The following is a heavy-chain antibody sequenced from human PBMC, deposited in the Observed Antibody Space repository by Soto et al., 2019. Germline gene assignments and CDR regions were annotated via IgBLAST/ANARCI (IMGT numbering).Heavy chain of an antibody. V-gene: IGHV1-46*03. J-gene: IGHJ2*01. D-gene: IGHD6-6*01. Sequence: GASVKVSCKASGYTFTSYYMHWVRQAPGQGLEWMGIINPSGGSTSYAQKFQGRVTMTRDTSTSTVYMELSSLRSEDTAVYYCARDLEGSYSSSSWWYFDLWGRGTLVTVSS. CDR1: GYTFTSYY. CDR2: INPSGGST. CDR3: ARDLEGSYSSSSWWYFDL.